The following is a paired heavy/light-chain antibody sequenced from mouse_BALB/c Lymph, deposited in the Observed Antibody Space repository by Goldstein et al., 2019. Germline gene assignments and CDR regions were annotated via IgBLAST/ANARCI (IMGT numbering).Heavy chain of an antibody. CDR3: ARHYYGSSHWYFDV. Sequence: EVMLVESGGGLVKPGGSLKLSCAASGFTFSSYAMSWVRQTPEKRLEWVATISSGGSYTYYPDSVKGRFTISRDNAKNTLYLQMSSLRSEDTAMYYCARHYYGSSHWYFDVWGAGTTVTVSS. V-gene: IGHV5-9-1*01. D-gene: IGHD1-1*01. CDR1: GFTFSSYA. CDR2: ISSGGSYT. J-gene: IGHJ1*01.
Light chain of an antibody. CDR2: YAS. Sequence: DIVMTQSPATLSVTPGDRVSLSCRASQSISDYLHWYQQKSHESPRLLIKYASQSISGIPSRFSGSGSGSDFTLSINSVEPEDVGVYYCQNGHSFPFTFGSGTKLEIK. V-gene: IGKV5-39*01. J-gene: IGKJ4*01. CDR3: QNGHSFPFT. CDR1: QSISDY.